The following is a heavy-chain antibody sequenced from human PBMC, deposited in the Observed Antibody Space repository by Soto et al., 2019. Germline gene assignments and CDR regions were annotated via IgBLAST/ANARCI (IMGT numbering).Heavy chain of an antibody. Sequence: PGESLKISCKGSGYSFTNYWIGWVRQMPGKGLEWMGIIYPGDSDTRYSPSFQGQVTISADKSISTAYLQWSSLKASDTAMYYCARFPASPRRSSSFYLNYYGMDVWGQGTRVTVSS. CDR1: GYSFTNYW. V-gene: IGHV5-51*01. CDR2: IYPGDSDT. J-gene: IGHJ6*02. CDR3: ARFPASPRRSSSFYLNYYGMDV. D-gene: IGHD6-13*01.